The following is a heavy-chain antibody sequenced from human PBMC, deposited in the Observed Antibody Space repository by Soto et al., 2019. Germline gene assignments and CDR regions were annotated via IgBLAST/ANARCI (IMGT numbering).Heavy chain of an antibody. Sequence: QVQLVESGGGVVQPGTSLRLSCAASGFTVSSHGMNWVRQAPCKRLEWVAVISYDGTTKNYPDSVRGRFTISRDNSKNTLYLYMNSLGPEDTAVYYCAKGGSWSGYNWGQGTLVTVTS. CDR1: GFTVSSHG. CDR2: ISYDGTTK. J-gene: IGHJ4*02. CDR3: AKGGSWSGYN. D-gene: IGHD3-3*01. V-gene: IGHV3-30*18.